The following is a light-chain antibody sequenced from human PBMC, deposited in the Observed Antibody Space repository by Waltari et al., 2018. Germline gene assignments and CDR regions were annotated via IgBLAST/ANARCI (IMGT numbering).Light chain of an antibody. CDR3: QQYDNLPVT. CDR2: GAS. J-gene: IGKJ1*01. V-gene: IGKV1-33*01. CDR1: QDISKY. Sequence: DIQMTQSPSSLSASVRDRVTITCRASQDISKYLSWYQQKPGKAPKLLIYGASNLETGVPSRFSGSGSGTDFTFTISSLQPEDIATYYCQQYDNLPVTFGQGTRVVIK.